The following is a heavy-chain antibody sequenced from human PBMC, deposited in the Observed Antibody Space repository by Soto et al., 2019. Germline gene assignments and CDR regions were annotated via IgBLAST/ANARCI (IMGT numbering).Heavy chain of an antibody. CDR2: IVVGSGNT. Sequence: QMQLVQSGPEVKKPGTSVKVSCKASRFTFTRSAVQWVRQARGQRPEWIGWIVVGSGNTNYAQKFQERVTITRDMSTSTAYMELSSLRSEDTAVYYGAAFATTGDAFDFWGQGTMVTVSS. J-gene: IGHJ3*01. CDR1: RFTFTRSA. V-gene: IGHV1-58*01. D-gene: IGHD4-17*01. CDR3: AAFATTGDAFDF.